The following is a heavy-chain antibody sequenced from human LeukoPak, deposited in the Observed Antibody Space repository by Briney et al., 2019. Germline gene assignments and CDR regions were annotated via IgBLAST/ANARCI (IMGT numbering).Heavy chain of an antibody. CDR2: ISASGGSA. Sequence: GGSPRLSCAASGFTFSTYAMSWVRQAPGKGLEWVSAISASGGSAYYADSVKGRFTISRDNSKNTLYLQMNNLRAEDTAVYYCAKNPYCSGGSCFSPAFDIWGQGTLVTVSS. V-gene: IGHV3-23*01. D-gene: IGHD2-15*01. CDR1: GFTFSTYA. CDR3: AKNPYCSGGSCFSPAFDI. J-gene: IGHJ3*02.